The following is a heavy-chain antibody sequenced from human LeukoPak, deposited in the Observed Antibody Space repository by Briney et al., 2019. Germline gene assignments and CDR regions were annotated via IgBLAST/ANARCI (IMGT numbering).Heavy chain of an antibody. CDR1: GGSFSGYY. CDR3: ARVTRDGSGSYYFDY. Sequence: SETLSLTCAVYGGSFSGYYWSWIRQPPGKGLEWIGEINHSGSTNYNPSLKSRVTISVDTSKNQFSLKLSSVTAADTAVYYCARVTRDGSGSYYFDYWGQGTLVTVSS. V-gene: IGHV4-34*01. J-gene: IGHJ4*02. D-gene: IGHD3-10*01. CDR2: INHSGST.